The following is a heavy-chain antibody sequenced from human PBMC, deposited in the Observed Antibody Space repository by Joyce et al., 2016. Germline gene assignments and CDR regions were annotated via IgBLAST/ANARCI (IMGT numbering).Heavy chain of an antibody. V-gene: IGHV3-23*01. Sequence: EVQLLESGGGLVQPGGSLRLSCAASGFTFSSYGMSWVRQAPGKGLEWVSTISGSGGSTYYADSVKGRFTISRDNSENSLYLHMNSLRAEDTAVYYCATWAPTNYDFWSGYSYYFDNWGQGTLVTVSS. CDR3: ATWAPTNYDFWSGYSYYFDN. J-gene: IGHJ4*02. CDR1: GFTFSSYG. D-gene: IGHD3-3*01. CDR2: ISGSGGST.